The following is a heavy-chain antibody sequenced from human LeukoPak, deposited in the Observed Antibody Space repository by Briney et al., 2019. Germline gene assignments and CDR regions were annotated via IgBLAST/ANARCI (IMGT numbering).Heavy chain of an antibody. J-gene: IGHJ4*02. CDR1: GGTFSSYA. V-gene: IGHV1-69*06. Sequence: ASVKVSCKASGGTFSSYAISWVRQAPGQGLEWMGGIIPIFGTANYAQKFQGRVTITADKSTSTAYMELSSLRSEDTAVYYCARDLRIGAVAGKFDYWGQGALVTVSS. D-gene: IGHD6-19*01. CDR3: ARDLRIGAVAGKFDY. CDR2: IIPIFGTA.